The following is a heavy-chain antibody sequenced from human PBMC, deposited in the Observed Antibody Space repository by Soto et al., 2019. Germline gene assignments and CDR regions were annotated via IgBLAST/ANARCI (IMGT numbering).Heavy chain of an antibody. Sequence: ETLSLTCSVSDGSISSGSYYWGWLRQPPGKGLEWIGSIFNSGTMYYNPSLKSRVTISVDTSKNQFSLKLNSVTAADTAVYYCARDKITGLFDYWGQGTLVTVSS. CDR1: DGSISSGSYY. D-gene: IGHD2-8*02. V-gene: IGHV4-39*02. CDR2: IFNSGTM. CDR3: ARDKITGLFDY. J-gene: IGHJ4*02.